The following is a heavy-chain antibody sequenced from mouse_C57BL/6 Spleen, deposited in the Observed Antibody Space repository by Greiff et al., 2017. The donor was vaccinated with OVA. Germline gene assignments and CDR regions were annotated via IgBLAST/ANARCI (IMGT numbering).Heavy chain of an antibody. D-gene: IGHD1-1*01. V-gene: IGHV5-6*02. CDR1: GFTFSSYG. CDR3: ARHPGDYGSPDWYFDV. Sequence: EVMLVESGGDLVKPGGSLKLSCAASGFTFSSYGMSWVRQTPDKRLEWVATISSGGSYTYYPDSVKGRFTISRDNAKNTLYLQMSSLKSEETAMYYCARHPGDYGSPDWYFDVWGTGTTVTVSS. CDR2: ISSGGSYT. J-gene: IGHJ1*03.